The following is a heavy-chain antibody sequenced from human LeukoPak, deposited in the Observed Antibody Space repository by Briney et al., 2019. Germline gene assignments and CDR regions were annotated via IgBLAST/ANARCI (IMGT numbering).Heavy chain of an antibody. D-gene: IGHD2-2*01. CDR1: GFTFSSYG. V-gene: IGHV3-23*01. CDR2: ISGSGGST. Sequence: GGSLRLSCADPGFTFSSYGMSWVRQAPGKGLEWVSAISGSGGSTYYADSVKGRFTISRDNSKNTLFLQMNSLRAEDTAVYYCVKDGGPGYCSSTSCSEYFQHWGQGTLVTVSS. J-gene: IGHJ1*01. CDR3: VKDGGPGYCSSTSCSEYFQH.